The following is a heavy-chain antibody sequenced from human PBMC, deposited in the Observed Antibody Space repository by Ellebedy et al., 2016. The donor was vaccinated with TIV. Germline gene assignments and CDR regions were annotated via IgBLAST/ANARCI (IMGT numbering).Heavy chain of an antibody. CDR1: GYVFTAYY. CDR3: ARVRRDSSGMDV. J-gene: IGHJ6*02. V-gene: IGHV1-2*02. Sequence: ASVKVSCKTSGYVFTAYYIHWVRQAPGQGLEWMGWINPDSGTTNFAQKFQGRVTMTRDTSITTAYMQLTRLEADDTAVYFCARVRRDSSGMDVWGQGATVTVS. D-gene: IGHD3-10*01. CDR2: INPDSGTT.